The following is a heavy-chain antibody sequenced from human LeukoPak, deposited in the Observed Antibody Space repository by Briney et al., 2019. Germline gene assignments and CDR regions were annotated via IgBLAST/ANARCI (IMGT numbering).Heavy chain of an antibody. CDR1: EFSFSDYC. Sequence: PGGSLRLSCTASEFSFSDYCMSWIRQAPGKGLEWVSYISSSSSERNYADSVKGRFTISRDNAKNSLFLQMNSLRAEDTAIYYCARGHHGMEVWGRGTTVIVSS. V-gene: IGHV3-11*05. CDR3: ARGHHGMEV. J-gene: IGHJ6*02. CDR2: ISSSSSER.